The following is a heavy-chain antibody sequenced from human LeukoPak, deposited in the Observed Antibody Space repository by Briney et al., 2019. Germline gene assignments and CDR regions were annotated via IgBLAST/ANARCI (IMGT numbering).Heavy chain of an antibody. CDR3: ARRESFGKGRFDP. J-gene: IGHJ5*02. D-gene: IGHD3-16*01. V-gene: IGHV1-8*03. CDR1: GYTFTSYD. CDR2: MDPNSGNT. Sequence: ASVKVSCKASGYTFTSYDINWVRQATGQGLEWMGWMDPNSGNTGYAQKFQGRVTITRNTSISTAYMELSSLRSEDTAVYYCARRESFGKGRFDPWGQGTLVTVSS.